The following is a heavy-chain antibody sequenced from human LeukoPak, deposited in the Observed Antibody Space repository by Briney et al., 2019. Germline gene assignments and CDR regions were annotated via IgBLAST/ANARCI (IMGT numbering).Heavy chain of an antibody. Sequence: SGPTLVKPTQTLTLTCTFSGFSLSTSGVGVGWIRQPPGKALEWLALIYWNDDKRYSPSLKSRLTTTKDTSKNQVVLTMTNMDPVDTATYYCAHRGGYSGQLTTYYFDYWGQGTLVTVSS. D-gene: IGHD1-26*01. CDR2: IYWNDDK. J-gene: IGHJ4*02. V-gene: IGHV2-5*01. CDR1: GFSLSTSGVG. CDR3: AHRGGYSGQLTTYYFDY.